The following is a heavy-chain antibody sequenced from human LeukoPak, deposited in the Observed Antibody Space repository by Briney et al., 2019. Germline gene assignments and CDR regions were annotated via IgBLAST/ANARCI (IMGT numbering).Heavy chain of an antibody. J-gene: IGHJ4*02. CDR2: ISAYNGNT. D-gene: IGHD2-21*01. Sequence: ASVKVSCKASGYTFTSYGISWVRQAPGQGLEWMGWISAYNGNTNHAQKLQGRVTMTTDTSTSTAYMELRSLRSDDTAVYYCARPALSSCGGDCYSLDYWGQGALVTVSS. V-gene: IGHV1-18*01. CDR1: GYTFTSYG. CDR3: ARPALSSCGGDCYSLDY.